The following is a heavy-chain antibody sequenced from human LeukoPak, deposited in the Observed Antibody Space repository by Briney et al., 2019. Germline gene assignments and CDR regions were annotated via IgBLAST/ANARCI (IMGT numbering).Heavy chain of an antibody. CDR1: GFTFSDYY. CDR2: ISSSGSTI. J-gene: IGHJ6*03. Sequence: GGSLRLSCAASGFTFSDYYMSWIRQAPGKGREWVSYISSSGSTIYYADSVKGRFTISRDNAKNSLYLQMNSLRAEDTAVYYCARVEATNYYYYYMDVWGKGTTVTVSS. D-gene: IGHD3-3*01. CDR3: ARVEATNYYYYYMDV. V-gene: IGHV3-11*01.